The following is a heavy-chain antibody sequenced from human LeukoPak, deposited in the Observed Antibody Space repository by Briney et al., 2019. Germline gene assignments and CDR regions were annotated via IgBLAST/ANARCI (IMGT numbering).Heavy chain of an antibody. V-gene: IGHV1-18*01. J-gene: IGHJ4*02. Sequence: ASVKVSCKASGYTFTSYGISWVRQAPGQGLEWMGWISAYNGNTNYAQKLQGRVTMTTDTSTSTAYMELSSLRSEDTAVYYCARDSGCTNGVCYTKYYFDYWGQGTLVTVSS. CDR1: GYTFTSYG. CDR2: ISAYNGNT. CDR3: ARDSGCTNGVCYTKYYFDY. D-gene: IGHD2-8*01.